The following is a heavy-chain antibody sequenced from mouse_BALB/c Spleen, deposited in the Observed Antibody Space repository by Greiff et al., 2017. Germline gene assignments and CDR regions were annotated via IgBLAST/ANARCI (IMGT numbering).Heavy chain of an antibody. J-gene: IGHJ4*01. CDR3: ARVGTMITTKAMDY. Sequence: VQLQQSGAELVRSGASVKLSCTASGFNIKDYYMHWVKQRPEQGLEWIGWIDPENGDTEYAPKFQGKATMTADTSSNTAYLQLSSLTSEDTAVYYCARVGTMITTKAMDYWGQGTSVTVSS. CDR1: GFNIKDYY. CDR2: IDPENGDT. D-gene: IGHD2-4*01. V-gene: IGHV14-4*02.